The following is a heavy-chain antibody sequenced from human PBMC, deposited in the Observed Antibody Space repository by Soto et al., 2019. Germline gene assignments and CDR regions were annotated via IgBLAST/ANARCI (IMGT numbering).Heavy chain of an antibody. CDR3: AGDPDSHYNDSHASSYP. Sequence: QVQLVQSGAEVKKPGSSVKVSCKASGGTFSTYTITWVRQAPGQGLEWMGRIIPIIGIINYAQKFEGRVTMTADKLTGTAYMELTRLVSDDTAVYYCAGDPDSHYNDSHASSYPWGQVTLVTVSS. D-gene: IGHD3-22*01. J-gene: IGHJ5*02. CDR2: IIPIIGII. CDR1: GGTFSTYT. V-gene: IGHV1-69*08.